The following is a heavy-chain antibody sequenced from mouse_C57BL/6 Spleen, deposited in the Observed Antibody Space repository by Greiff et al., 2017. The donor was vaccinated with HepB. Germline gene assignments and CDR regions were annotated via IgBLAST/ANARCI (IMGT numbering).Heavy chain of an antibody. CDR3: ARSNYDYDGFAY. D-gene: IGHD2-4*01. Sequence: QVQLQQSGAELVKPGASVKLSCKASGYTFTSYWMHWVKQRPGQGLEWIGMIHPNSGSTNYNEKFKSKATLTVDKSSSTAYMQLSSLTSEDSAVYYCARSNYDYDGFAYWGQGTLVTVSA. CDR1: GYTFTSYW. V-gene: IGHV1-64*01. CDR2: IHPNSGST. J-gene: IGHJ3*01.